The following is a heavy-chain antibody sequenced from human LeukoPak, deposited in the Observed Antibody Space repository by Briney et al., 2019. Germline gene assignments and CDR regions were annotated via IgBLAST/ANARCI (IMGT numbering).Heavy chain of an antibody. CDR2: IYYSGNA. V-gene: IGHV4-39*01. Sequence: PSETLSLTCSVSGGSISSTSYYWGWIRQPPGKGREWIGSIYYSGNAYYNPSLRSRVTISVDTSKNQFSLKLSSVTAADTAVYYCACAAGYSYDNWFDPWGQGTLVTVSS. CDR3: ACAAGYSYDNWFDP. J-gene: IGHJ5*02. D-gene: IGHD5-18*01. CDR1: GGSISSTSYY.